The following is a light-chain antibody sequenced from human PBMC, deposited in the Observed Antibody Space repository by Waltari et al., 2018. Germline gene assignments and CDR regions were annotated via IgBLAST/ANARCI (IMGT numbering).Light chain of an antibody. J-gene: IGKJ5*01. CDR1: QALTTY. Sequence: DIQLTQSPSFLSASVGDRVTITCRASQALTTYLAWYQQKPGKAPKLLINGVSTLQSGVPSRFSGSGSGADFTLTINSLQPEDFAIYYCQQLNTYPPTFGQGTRLEIK. CDR2: GVS. CDR3: QQLNTYPPT. V-gene: IGKV1-9*01.